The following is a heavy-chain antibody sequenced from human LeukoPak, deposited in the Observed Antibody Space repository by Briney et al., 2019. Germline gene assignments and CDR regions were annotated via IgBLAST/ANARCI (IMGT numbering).Heavy chain of an antibody. CDR2: ISSSSSYI. J-gene: IGHJ4*02. CDR1: GFTFSSYS. V-gene: IGHV3-21*01. D-gene: IGHD1-26*01. Sequence: GGSLRLSCAASGFTFSSYSRNWVRQAPGKVLEWVSSISSSSSYIYYADSVKGRFTISRDNSKNSLYLQMNSLRAEDTAVYDCARVGIVGGTSGFDYWGQGTLVTVSS. CDR3: ARVGIVGGTSGFDY.